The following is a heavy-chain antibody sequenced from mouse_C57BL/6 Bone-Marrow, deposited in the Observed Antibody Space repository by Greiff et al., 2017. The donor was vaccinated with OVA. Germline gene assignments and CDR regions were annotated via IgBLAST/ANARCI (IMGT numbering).Heavy chain of an antibody. V-gene: IGHV5-12*01. CDR2: ISNGGGST. D-gene: IGHD2-1*01. Sequence: EVHLVESGGGLVQPGGSLKLSCAASGFTFSDYYMYWVRQTPEKRLEWVAYISNGGGSTYYQDTVKGRFTISRDNAKNTLYLQMSRLKSEDTAMYYCARQEGYGTLYYFDYWGQGTTLTVSS. J-gene: IGHJ2*01. CDR3: ARQEGYGTLYYFDY. CDR1: GFTFSDYY.